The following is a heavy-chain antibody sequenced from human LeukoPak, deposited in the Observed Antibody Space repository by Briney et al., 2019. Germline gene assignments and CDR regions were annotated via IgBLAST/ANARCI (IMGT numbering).Heavy chain of an antibody. D-gene: IGHD3-10*01. J-gene: IGHJ4*02. CDR2: IYTSGST. V-gene: IGHV4-4*07. CDR1: GGSISSYY. CDR3: ARSGSQLLWFGEFVDY. Sequence: SETLSLTCTVSGGSISSYYWSWIRQPAGKGLEWIGRIYTSGSTNYNPSLKSRVTMSVDTSKNQFSLELSSVTAADTAVYYCARSGSQLLWFGEFVDYWGQGTLVTVSS.